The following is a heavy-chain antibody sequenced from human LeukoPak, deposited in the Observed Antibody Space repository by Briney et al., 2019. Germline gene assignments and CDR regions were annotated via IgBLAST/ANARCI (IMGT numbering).Heavy chain of an antibody. Sequence: GGSLRLSCAASGFTFSDYYMSWIRQAPGKGLEWVSYISSSGSTIYYADSVNGRFTISRDNAKNSLYLQMNSLRAEDTAVYYCARGGSVLRYFDSSRTMDYWGQGTLVTVSS. V-gene: IGHV3-11*01. CDR1: GFTFSDYY. D-gene: IGHD3-9*01. J-gene: IGHJ4*02. CDR2: ISSSGSTI. CDR3: ARGGSVLRYFDSSRTMDY.